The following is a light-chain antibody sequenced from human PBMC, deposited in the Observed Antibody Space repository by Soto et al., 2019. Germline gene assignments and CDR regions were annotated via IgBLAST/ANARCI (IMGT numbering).Light chain of an antibody. Sequence: DIVMTQSPDSLAVSLGERATIICKSSQSVLYRSNNKNYLAWFQQKPGQPPKLLIYWASTRESGVPDRFSGSGSGTDFTLTISSLQAEDVAVYSCQQYYDSPPTFGQGTKVEIK. J-gene: IGKJ1*01. CDR2: WAS. CDR1: QSVLYRSNNKNY. V-gene: IGKV4-1*01. CDR3: QQYYDSPPT.